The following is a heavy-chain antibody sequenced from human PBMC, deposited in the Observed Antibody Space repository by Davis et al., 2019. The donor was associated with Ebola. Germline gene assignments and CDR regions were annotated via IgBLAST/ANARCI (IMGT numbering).Heavy chain of an antibody. CDR2: IKQDGSEK. V-gene: IGHV3-7*01. CDR3: ARGGFTMEMDV. D-gene: IGHD3-10*01. CDR1: SSSSYY. Sequence: SSSSYYWGWIRQPPGKGLEWVANIKQDGSEKYYVDSVKGRFTISRDNAKNSLYLQMNSLRAEDTAVYYCARGGFTMEMDVWGQGTTVTVSS. J-gene: IGHJ6*02.